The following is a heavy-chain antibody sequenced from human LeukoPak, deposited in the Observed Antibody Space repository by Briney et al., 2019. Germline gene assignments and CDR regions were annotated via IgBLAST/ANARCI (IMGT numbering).Heavy chain of an antibody. CDR1: GGTFSSYA. CDR2: IIPIFGTV. CDR3: ATGATRSRYYYYGMDV. V-gene: IGHV1-69*13. D-gene: IGHD1-26*01. J-gene: IGHJ6*02. Sequence: GASVKVSCKASGGTFSSYAISWVRQAPGQGLEWMGGIIPIFGTVNYAQKFQGRVTITADESTSTAYMELSSLRSEDTAVYYCATGATRSRYYYYGMDVWGQGTTVTVSS.